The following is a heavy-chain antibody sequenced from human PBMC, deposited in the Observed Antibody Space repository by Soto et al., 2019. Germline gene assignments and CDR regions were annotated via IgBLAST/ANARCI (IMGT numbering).Heavy chain of an antibody. V-gene: IGHV4-59*12. J-gene: IGHJ4*02. Sequence: QVQLQESGPGLVKPSETLSLTCTVSGGSISSYYWSWIRQPPGKGLEWIGYIYFRGSTKYNPSLKGRVTISGDTSKNQVSLKLSSVTAADTAVYYCARDRAVGFFDYWDQGTLVTVSS. D-gene: IGHD1-26*01. CDR1: GGSISSYY. CDR2: IYFRGST. CDR3: ARDRAVGFFDY.